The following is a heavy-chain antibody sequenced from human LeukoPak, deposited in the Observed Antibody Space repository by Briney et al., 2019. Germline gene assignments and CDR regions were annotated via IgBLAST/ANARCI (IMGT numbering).Heavy chain of an antibody. CDR3: ARGFRRWLQPYYFDY. J-gene: IGHJ4*02. Sequence: ASETLSLTCTVSGGSISSYYWSWIRQPAGKGLEWIGRIYTSGSTNYNPSLKSRVTISVDTSKNQFSLKLSSVTAADTAVYYCARGFRRWLQPYYFDYWGQGTLVTVSS. D-gene: IGHD5-24*01. CDR1: GGSISSYY. V-gene: IGHV4-4*07. CDR2: IYTSGST.